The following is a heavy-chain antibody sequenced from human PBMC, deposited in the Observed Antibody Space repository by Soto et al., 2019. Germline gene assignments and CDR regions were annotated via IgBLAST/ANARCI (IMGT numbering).Heavy chain of an antibody. CDR2: ISSKNGNT. CDR3: ARETPETPPDY. V-gene: IGHV1-18*01. Sequence: QVQLVQSGADVKKPGASVKVSCKASGYTFSDYGVSWVRQAPGQCLEWMGWISSKNGNTNFAQKFRGRVTMTTDPSTSTVYMELRSLRPDDPAVYYCARETPETPPDYWGQGTLVTGSS. J-gene: IGHJ4*02. CDR1: GYTFSDYG.